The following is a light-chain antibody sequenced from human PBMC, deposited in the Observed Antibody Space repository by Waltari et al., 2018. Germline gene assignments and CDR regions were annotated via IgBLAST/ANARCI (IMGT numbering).Light chain of an antibody. CDR1: SSNFGAGYA. V-gene: IGLV1-40*01. Sequence: SVLTPPPSTSAAPGQKVPIPRTGGSSNFGAGYAVHWYQQFPGTAPKPLIFGNTNRASGVPGRFSGSRSGTSASLAIAGVQSEDEAVYYCQSFDSSLSASVFGGGTKLTVL. CDR2: GNT. J-gene: IGLJ3*02. CDR3: QSFDSSLSASV.